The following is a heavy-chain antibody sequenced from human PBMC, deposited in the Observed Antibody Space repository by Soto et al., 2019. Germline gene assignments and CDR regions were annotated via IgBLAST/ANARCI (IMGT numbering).Heavy chain of an antibody. CDR2: VGGGGENT. D-gene: IGHD3-10*01. CDR3: AKRDSGSGRSPPLINY. Sequence: EVQLLESGGGLVQPGGSLRLSCAAPGFTFSSYSMNWSRQPPGKGLEWVPTVGGGGENTFYADSVKGRFTISRDDSQNTLYLQMNSLRAEDTAVYFCAKRDSGSGRSPPLINYWGQGTLVTVSS. CDR1: GFTFSSYS. J-gene: IGHJ4*02. V-gene: IGHV3-23*01.